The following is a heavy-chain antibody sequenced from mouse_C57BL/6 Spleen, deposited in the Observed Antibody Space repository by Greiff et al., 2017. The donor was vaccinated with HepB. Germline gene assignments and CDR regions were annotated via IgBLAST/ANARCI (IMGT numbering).Heavy chain of an antibody. J-gene: IGHJ2*01. CDR1: GFTFSSYA. CDR2: ISDGGSYT. CDR3: ARVYDYAYFDY. V-gene: IGHV5-4*01. D-gene: IGHD2-4*01. Sequence: EVQVVESGGGLVKPGGSLKLSCAASGFTFSSYAMSWVRQTPEKRLEWVATISDGGSYTYYPDNVKGRFTISRDNAKNNLYLQMSHLKSEDTAMYYCARVYDYAYFDYWGQGTTLTVSS.